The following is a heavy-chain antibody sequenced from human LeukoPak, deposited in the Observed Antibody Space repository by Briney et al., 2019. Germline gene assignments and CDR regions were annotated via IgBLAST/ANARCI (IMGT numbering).Heavy chain of an antibody. V-gene: IGHV3-23*01. D-gene: IGHD6-19*01. CDR3: AKDIFPGIAVAGTPKPSYYMDV. CDR2: ISGSGGST. J-gene: IGHJ6*03. CDR1: GFTFSDYY. Sequence: GGSLRLSCAASGFTFSDYYMSWIRQAPGKGLEWVSAISGSGGSTYYADSVKGRFTISRDNSKNTLYLQMNSLRAEDTAVYYCAKDIFPGIAVAGTPKPSYYMDVWGKGTTVTVSS.